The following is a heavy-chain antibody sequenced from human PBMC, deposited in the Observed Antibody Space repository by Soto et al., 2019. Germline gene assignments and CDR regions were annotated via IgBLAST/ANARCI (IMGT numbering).Heavy chain of an antibody. D-gene: IGHD2-8*02. CDR3: ACWGHIVPVAPSDFDR. J-gene: IGHJ4*02. CDR1: GFPFTNYW. V-gene: IGHV3-74*01. Sequence: LRLSCAASGFPFTNYWMNWVRQTPGKGLMWVSRISPDGSDVGYADSVEGRFTVSRDNAKNTLYLQMHSLRAEDTAMYYCACWGHIVPVAPSDFDRWGKGPLVTVSS. CDR2: ISPDGSDV.